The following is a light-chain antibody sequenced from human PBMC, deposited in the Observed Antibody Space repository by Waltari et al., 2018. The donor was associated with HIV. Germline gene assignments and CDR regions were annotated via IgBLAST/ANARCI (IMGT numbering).Light chain of an antibody. CDR2: LDGGVSN. CDR3: ETWDSSTWV. J-gene: IGLJ3*02. Sequence: QPVLTQSSSASASLGSSVKLTCTLTSGHSRNIIAWHQQQPGKAPRYLIMLDGGVSNNKGSGGPDRFSGSSSGSDRYLTISNLQFEDEADYYCETWDSSTWVFGGGTKLTVL. CDR1: SGHSRNI. V-gene: IGLV4-60*02.